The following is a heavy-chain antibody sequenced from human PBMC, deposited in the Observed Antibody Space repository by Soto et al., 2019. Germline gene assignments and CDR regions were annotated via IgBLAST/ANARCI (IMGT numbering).Heavy chain of an antibody. J-gene: IGHJ5*02. D-gene: IGHD2-2*01. V-gene: IGHV1-18*01. CDR3: ARVVPGAEAWFGP. Sequence: QVQLVQSGGEVKRPGASVKVSCKTSGYTFSNYGITWVRQAPGQPLEWLGWISLYSDGTNYAQKFQGRVSITTETSTTTAYMELRSLRSDDTAVYYCARVVPGAEAWFGPWGPGTLVTV. CDR1: GYTFSNYG. CDR2: ISLYSDGT.